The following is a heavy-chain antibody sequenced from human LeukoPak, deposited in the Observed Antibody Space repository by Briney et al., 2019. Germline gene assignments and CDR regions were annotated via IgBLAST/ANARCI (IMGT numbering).Heavy chain of an antibody. D-gene: IGHD3-22*01. CDR2: IYSGGST. CDR1: GFTVSSNY. Sequence: GASLRLSCAASGFTVSSNYMSWVRQAPGKWLEWVSVIYSGGSTYYADSVKGRLTISRDNSKNTLYLQMNSLRAEDTAVYYCARDGFSSGYPYDAFDIWGQGTMVTVSS. V-gene: IGHV3-53*01. CDR3: ARDGFSSGYPYDAFDI. J-gene: IGHJ3*02.